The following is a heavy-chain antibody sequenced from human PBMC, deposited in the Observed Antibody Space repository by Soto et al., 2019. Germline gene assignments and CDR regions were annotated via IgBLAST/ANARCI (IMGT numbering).Heavy chain of an antibody. V-gene: IGHV1-69*13. J-gene: IGHJ5*02. CDR2: IIPIFGTA. CDR1: GGTFSSYA. CDR3: ARGGLRYFDQGNWFDP. Sequence: SVKVSCKASGGTFSSYAISWVRQAPGQGLEWMGGIIPIFGTANYAQKFQGRVTITADESTSTAYMELSSLRSEGTAVYYCARGGLRYFDQGNWFDPWGQGTLVTVSS. D-gene: IGHD3-9*01.